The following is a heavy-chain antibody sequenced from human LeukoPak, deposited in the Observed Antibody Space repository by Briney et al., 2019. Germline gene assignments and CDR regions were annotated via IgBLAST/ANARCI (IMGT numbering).Heavy chain of an antibody. V-gene: IGHV3-66*01. CDR3: TRGQSYCGADCYSD. D-gene: IGHD2-21*02. CDR1: GGSISSYY. J-gene: IGHJ4*02. CDR2: MYTGGGR. Sequence: ETLSLTCTVSGGSISSYYWSWLRQPPGKGLEWVSVMYTGGGRYYGDSVKGRFTISRDNSKNTVFLQMNSLRVEDTALYYCTRGQSYCGADCYSDWGQGTLVTVSS.